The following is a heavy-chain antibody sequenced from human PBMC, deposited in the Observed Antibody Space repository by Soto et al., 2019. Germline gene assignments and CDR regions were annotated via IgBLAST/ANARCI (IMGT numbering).Heavy chain of an antibody. Sequence: PGGSLRLSCAASGFTFSSYAMSWVRQAPGKGLEWVSAISGSGGSTYYADSVKGLFTIPRDNSKNPLYLQMNSLRAEDTAVYYCAKASGYSSSSNYYYYGIDVWGQGTTVTVSS. CDR1: GFTFSSYA. CDR2: ISGSGGST. D-gene: IGHD6-6*01. V-gene: IGHV3-23*01. CDR3: AKASGYSSSSNYYYYGIDV. J-gene: IGHJ6*02.